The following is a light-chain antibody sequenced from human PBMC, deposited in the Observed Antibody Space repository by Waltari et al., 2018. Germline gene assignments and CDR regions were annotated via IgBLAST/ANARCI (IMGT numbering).Light chain of an antibody. CDR2: EVN. CDR3: SSYAGSNNLL. V-gene: IGLV2-8*01. CDR1: TSDVGGYKY. J-gene: IGLJ2*01. Sequence: QSALTQPPSASGSPGQSVTISCTGTTSDVGGYKYDSWYQQHPGKAPKVMIYEVNKRPSGVPDRFSGSKSGNTASLTVSGLQAEDEADYYCSSYAGSNNLLFGGGTKLTVL.